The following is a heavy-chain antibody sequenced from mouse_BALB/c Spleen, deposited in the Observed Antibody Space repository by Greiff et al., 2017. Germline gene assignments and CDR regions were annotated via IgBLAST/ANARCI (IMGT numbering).Heavy chain of an antibody. Sequence: EVKLEESGPGLVKPSQSLSLTCSVTGYSITSGYYWNWIRQFPGNKLEWMGYISYDGSNNYNPSLKNRISITRDTSKNQFFLKLNSVTTEDTATYYCAREDDGYPRFAYWGQGTLVTVSA. D-gene: IGHD2-3*01. CDR2: ISYDGSN. CDR3: AREDDGYPRFAY. V-gene: IGHV3-6*02. J-gene: IGHJ3*01. CDR1: GYSITSGYY.